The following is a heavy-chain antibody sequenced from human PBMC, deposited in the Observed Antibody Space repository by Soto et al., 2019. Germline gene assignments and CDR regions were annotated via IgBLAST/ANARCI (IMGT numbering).Heavy chain of an antibody. CDR1: GNTFSTYA. Sequence: QVQLVQSGPEVKKPGSSVKVSCKASGNTFSTYAITWVRQAPXXGXXXXXLVIPIFGSTKYAQRLQGRVTIGADRSTSTSYMELRSLTSEDTAMYYCARDRGYKEWQRVPATDSGAYDIWGQGTMVTVSS. CDR2: VIPIFGST. D-gene: IGHD5-12*01. J-gene: IGHJ3*02. CDR3: ARDRGYKEWQRVPATDSGAYDI. V-gene: IGHV1-69*06.